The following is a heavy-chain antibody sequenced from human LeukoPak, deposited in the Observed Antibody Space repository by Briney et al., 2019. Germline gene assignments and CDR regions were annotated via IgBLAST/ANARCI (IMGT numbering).Heavy chain of an antibody. CDR3: AREDGSFDY. Sequence: ASVKVSCKATGYTFTGYYIHWVRQAPGQGLEWMGWINPISGGTNYAEKFQGRVTTTRDTSINTAYMEVTRLTSDDTAVYYCAREDGSFDYWGQGTLVIVSS. J-gene: IGHJ4*02. CDR2: INPISGGT. V-gene: IGHV1-2*02. CDR1: GYTFTGYY. D-gene: IGHD5-24*01.